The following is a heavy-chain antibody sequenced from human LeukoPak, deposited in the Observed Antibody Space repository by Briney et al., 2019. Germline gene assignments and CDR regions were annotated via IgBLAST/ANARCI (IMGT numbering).Heavy chain of an antibody. V-gene: IGHV3-23*01. CDR2: ISGSGGST. D-gene: IGHD3-3*01. Sequence: SGGSLRLSCAASGFTFSSYGMSWVRQAPGKGLEWVSAISGSGGSTYYADSVKGRFTISRDNSKNTLYLQMNSLRAGDTAVYYCAREHYDFWSGYSYGAFDIWGQGTMVTVSS. CDR3: AREHYDFWSGYSYGAFDI. CDR1: GFTFSSYG. J-gene: IGHJ3*02.